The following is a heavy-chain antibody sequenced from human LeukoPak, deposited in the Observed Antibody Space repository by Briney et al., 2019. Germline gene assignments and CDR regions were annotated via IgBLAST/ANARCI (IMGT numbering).Heavy chain of an antibody. V-gene: IGHV1-18*01. D-gene: IGHD3-9*01. CDR3: ARNWFNSIPLQNWFDP. J-gene: IGHJ5*02. CDR2: ISAFNGNT. Sequence: ASVKVSCKASGYSFTRYGISWVRQAPGQGLEWMGWISAFNGNTNYAQKLQGRVTMTTDTSTSTAYMELRSLRFDDTAVYYCARNWFNSIPLQNWFDPWGQGTLVTVSS. CDR1: GYSFTRYG.